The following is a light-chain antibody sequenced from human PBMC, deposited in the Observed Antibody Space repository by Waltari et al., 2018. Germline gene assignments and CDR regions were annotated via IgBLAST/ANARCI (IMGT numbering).Light chain of an antibody. J-gene: IGLJ3*02. CDR2: KDT. CDR3: QSGDSSGTSWV. V-gene: IGLV3-25*03. Sequence: YELKQPPSVSVSPGQTARITCSGDAFPNQYASWCQQKPGQAPVVVIYKDTERPSGIPERFSGSSSGTTVTLTSSGVQAEDAADYYCQSGDSSGTSWVFGGGTKLTVL. CDR1: AFPNQY.